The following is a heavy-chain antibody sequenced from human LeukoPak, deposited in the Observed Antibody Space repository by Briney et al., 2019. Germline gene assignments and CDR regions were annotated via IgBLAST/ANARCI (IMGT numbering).Heavy chain of an antibody. J-gene: IGHJ2*01. CDR3: AKTTTVTTWYFDL. CDR2: IHYSGST. V-gene: IGHV4-39*01. Sequence: SETLSLACTVSGGSISSSSYYWGWIRQPPGKGLEWIGSIHYSGSTYYNPSLKSRVTISVDTSKNQFSLKLSSVTAADTAVYYCAKTTTVTTWYFDLWGRGTLVTVSS. D-gene: IGHD4-11*01. CDR1: GGSISSSSYY.